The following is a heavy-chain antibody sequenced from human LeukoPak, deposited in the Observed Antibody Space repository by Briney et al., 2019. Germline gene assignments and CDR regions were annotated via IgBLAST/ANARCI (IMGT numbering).Heavy chain of an antibody. V-gene: IGHV4-31*03. J-gene: IGHJ4*02. CDR3: ARGVAAAGTWPYYFDY. Sequence: MSSQTLSLTCTVSGGSISSGGYYWSWIRQHPGKGLEWIGYIYYSGSTYYNPSLKSRVTISVDTSGNQFSLKLSSVTAADTAVYYCARGVAAAGTWPYYFDYWGQGTLVTVSS. CDR1: GGSISSGGYY. D-gene: IGHD6-13*01. CDR2: IYYSGST.